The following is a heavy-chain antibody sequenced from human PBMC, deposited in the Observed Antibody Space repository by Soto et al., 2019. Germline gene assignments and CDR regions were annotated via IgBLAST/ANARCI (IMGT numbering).Heavy chain of an antibody. CDR2: IRDGNGDT. D-gene: IGHD2-2*01. CDR1: VYTFSSYA. CDR3: ARVPRYTSDIVEVPAVMFDDWCVP. J-gene: IGHJ5*02. Sequence: QVQLVQSGAAVKKPGASVKVSCKASVYTFSSYAVPWVRQAPGQSLEWSGWIRDGNGDTKYSQKFHGRVTLTRDTSANTAYMDLSSLRSEDTAVYYSARVPRYTSDIVEVPAVMFDDWCVPWGQGTLVTVSS. V-gene: IGHV1-3*01.